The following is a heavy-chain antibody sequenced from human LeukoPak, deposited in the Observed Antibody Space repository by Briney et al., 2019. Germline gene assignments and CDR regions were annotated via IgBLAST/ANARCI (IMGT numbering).Heavy chain of an antibody. Sequence: GGSLRLSCAASGFTFSSYAMHWVRQAPGKGLEWVAVISYDGSNKYYADSVKGRFTISRDNSKNTLYLQMNSLRAEDTAVYYCARGENYYDSSGYPSRWGQGTLVTVSS. CDR1: GFTFSSYA. CDR2: ISYDGSNK. V-gene: IGHV3-30-3*01. CDR3: ARGENYYDSSGYPSR. J-gene: IGHJ4*02. D-gene: IGHD3-22*01.